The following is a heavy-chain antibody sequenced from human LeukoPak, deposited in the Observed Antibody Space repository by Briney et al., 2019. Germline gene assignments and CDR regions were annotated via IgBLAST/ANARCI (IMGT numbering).Heavy chain of an antibody. CDR1: GFTFGSHA. D-gene: IGHD5-18*01. CDR2: IFGSGGSP. J-gene: IGHJ4*02. CDR3: GKTTVGYSSGQKPAWPVDY. Sequence: QTGGSLRLSCEASGFTFGSHAMYWVRQAPGKGLEWVAGIFGSGGSPHYADSVKARFTISRDNSKNTVYLQINSLRAEDTAVYFCGKTTVGYSSGQKPAWPVDYWGQGTLVTVSS. V-gene: IGHV3-23*01.